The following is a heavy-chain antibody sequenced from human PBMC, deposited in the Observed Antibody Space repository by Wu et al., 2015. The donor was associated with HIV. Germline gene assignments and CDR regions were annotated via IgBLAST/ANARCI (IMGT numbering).Heavy chain of an antibody. CDR1: GGTFSNYA. Sequence: QVQLVQSGAEVKKPGSSVKVSCKASGGTFSNYAISWVRQAPGQGLEWMGGIIPIFGTANYAQKFQGRVTITADESTSTAYMELSSLRSEDTAVYYCARDPSDFWSSYNYYMDVWGKGTTVTVSS. V-gene: IGHV1-69*12. D-gene: IGHD3-3*01. CDR2: IIPIFGTA. CDR3: ARDPSDFWSSYNYYMDV. J-gene: IGHJ6*03.